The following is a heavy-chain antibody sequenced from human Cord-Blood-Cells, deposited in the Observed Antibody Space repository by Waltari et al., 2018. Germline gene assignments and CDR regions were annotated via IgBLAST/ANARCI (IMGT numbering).Heavy chain of an antibody. Sequence: EVQLVESGGGLVQPGRSLRLSCAASGFTFDDYAMPWVRQAPGKGLEWVSGISWNSGSIGYADSVKGRFTISRDNAKNSLYLQMNSLRAEDTALYYCAKGKGSGSYDAFDIWGQGTMVTVSS. CDR1: GFTFDDYA. CDR2: ISWNSGSI. CDR3: AKGKGSGSYDAFDI. V-gene: IGHV3-9*01. J-gene: IGHJ3*02. D-gene: IGHD1-26*01.